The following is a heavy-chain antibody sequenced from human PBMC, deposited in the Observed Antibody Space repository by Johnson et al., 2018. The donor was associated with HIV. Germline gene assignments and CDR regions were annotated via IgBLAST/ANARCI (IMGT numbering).Heavy chain of an antibody. CDR1: GFRFSTYA. CDR2: ISDYGNNK. CDR3: ARGPILEWLSGDGFDM. D-gene: IGHD3-3*01. Sequence: QEKLVESGGGVVQPGRSLLLSCAASGFRFSTYALHWVRQTPGKGLEWVALISDYGNNKYYADSVKGRFTISRDNSKNTLYLQMNSLRVEDTAMYYCARGPILEWLSGDGFDMWGQGTKVTV. V-gene: IGHV3-30-3*01. J-gene: IGHJ3*02.